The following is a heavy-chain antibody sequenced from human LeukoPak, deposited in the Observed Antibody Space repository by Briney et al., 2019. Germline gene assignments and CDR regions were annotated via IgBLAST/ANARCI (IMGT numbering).Heavy chain of an antibody. Sequence: GGSLRLSCAASGFTVSSNYMSWVRQAPGKGLEWVSVIYSGGSTYYADSVKGRFTISRDNSKNTLYLQMNSLRVEDTAVYYCARDTSIAAAGKRGYDYWGQGTLVTVSS. CDR1: GFTVSSNY. J-gene: IGHJ4*02. CDR3: ARDTSIAAAGKRGYDY. D-gene: IGHD6-13*01. V-gene: IGHV3-66*02. CDR2: IYSGGST.